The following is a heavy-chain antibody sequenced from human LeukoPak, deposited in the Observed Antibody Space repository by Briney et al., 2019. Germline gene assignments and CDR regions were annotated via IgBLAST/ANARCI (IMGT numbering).Heavy chain of an antibody. J-gene: IGHJ3*02. CDR2: IDTSGCT. V-gene: IGHV4-61*09. CDR3: AGAHCGGDCYSGRAFDI. D-gene: IGHD2-21*02. Sequence: PSETLSLTCTVSGGSISSGSDYWSWIRQPAGKGLEWIGHIDTSGCTNYNPSLKSRVTISVDTSKNQFSLELSSVTAADTAVYYCAGAHCGGDCYSGRAFDIWGQGTMVTVSS. CDR1: GGSISSGSDY.